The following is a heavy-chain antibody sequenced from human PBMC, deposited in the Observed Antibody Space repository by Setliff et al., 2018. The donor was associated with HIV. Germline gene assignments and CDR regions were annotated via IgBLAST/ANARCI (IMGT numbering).Heavy chain of an antibody. CDR3: ARGGTSSNWFDP. V-gene: IGHV4-34*01. Sequence: SETLSLTCAVYGGSFSGYYWTWIRQPPGKGLEWIGDINHRGDTKYNPSLRSRVTISLDTSKNQFSLKLTSLTAADTAVYYCARGGTSSNWFDPWGQGTLVAVSS. CDR1: GGSFSGYY. D-gene: IGHD2-2*01. CDR2: INHRGDT. J-gene: IGHJ5*02.